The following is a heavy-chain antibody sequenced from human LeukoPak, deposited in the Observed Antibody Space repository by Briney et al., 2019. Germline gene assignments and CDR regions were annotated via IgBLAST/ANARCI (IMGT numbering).Heavy chain of an antibody. J-gene: IGHJ4*02. CDR3: AKDRSSGWGYYFDY. CDR1: GFTFSSYA. Sequence: PGGSLRLSCAASGFTFSSYAMHWVRQAPGKGLEWVAVISYDGSNKYYADSVKGRFTISRDNSKNTLYLQMNSLRAEDTAVYYCAKDRSSGWGYYFDYWGQGTLVTVSS. V-gene: IGHV3-30-3*01. CDR2: ISYDGSNK. D-gene: IGHD6-19*01.